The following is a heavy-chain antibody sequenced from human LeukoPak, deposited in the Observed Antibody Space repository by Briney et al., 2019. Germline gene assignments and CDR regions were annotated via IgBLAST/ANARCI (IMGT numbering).Heavy chain of an antibody. CDR1: GFTFSSYA. D-gene: IGHD3-22*01. Sequence: GGSLRLSCAASGFTFSSYAMSWVRQAPGKGLEWVSGISGSGGSIYYADSVKGRFTISRDNSKNTLYLQMNSLRAEDTAVYYCAKGPKYYYDSSGYYPPFDYWGQGTLVTVSS. J-gene: IGHJ4*02. CDR3: AKGPKYYYDSSGYYPPFDY. V-gene: IGHV3-23*01. CDR2: ISGSGGSI.